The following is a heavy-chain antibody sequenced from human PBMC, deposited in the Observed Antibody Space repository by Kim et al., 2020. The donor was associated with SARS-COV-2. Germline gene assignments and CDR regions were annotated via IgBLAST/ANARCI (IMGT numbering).Heavy chain of an antibody. CDR3: TKRTSVVWAFDY. Sequence: GGSLRLSCEASGFTFTSYAMTWVRQAPGKGLEWVASIGITGGNTYYADSVKGRFTISRDNSRNTLFLHMNSLRAEDTAVYYCTKRTSVVWAFDYWGQGTRVTVSS. CDR1: GFTFTSYA. V-gene: IGHV3-23*01. D-gene: IGHD2-2*01. CDR2: IGITGGNT. J-gene: IGHJ4*02.